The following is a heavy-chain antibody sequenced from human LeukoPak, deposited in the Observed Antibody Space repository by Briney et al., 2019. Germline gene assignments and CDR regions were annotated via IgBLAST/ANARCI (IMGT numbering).Heavy chain of an antibody. J-gene: IGHJ4*02. V-gene: IGHV3-9*03. D-gene: IGHD6-13*01. CDR2: FSWNSGSI. CDR1: GFTFDDYD. Sequence: AGGSLRLSCAASGFTFDDYDMHWVRQARGKGLEWVSGFSWNSGSIGYADSVEGGFTISRDNAKNSLYLQMNSLRAEELGLYYCAKDRRGAAAAPLWDWGQGTLVTVSS. CDR3: AKDRRGAAAAPLWD.